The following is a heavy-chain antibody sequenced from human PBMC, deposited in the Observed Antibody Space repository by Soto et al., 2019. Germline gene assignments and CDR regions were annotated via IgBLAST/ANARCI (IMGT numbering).Heavy chain of an antibody. Sequence: ESGPTLVNPTQTLTLTCTFSGFSLSTSGMCVSWIRQPPGKALEWLARIDWDDDKYYSTSLKTRLTISKDTSKNQVVLTMTNMDPVDTATYYCVCYDILAGSPGYFYYLGQRTVVTVSS. D-gene: IGHD3-9*01. J-gene: IGHJ4*02. CDR2: IDWDDDK. V-gene: IGHV2-70*11. CDR3: VCYDILAGSPGYFYY. CDR1: GFSLSTSGMC.